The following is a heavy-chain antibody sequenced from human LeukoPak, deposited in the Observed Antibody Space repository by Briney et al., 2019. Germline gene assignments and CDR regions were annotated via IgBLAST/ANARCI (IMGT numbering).Heavy chain of an antibody. CDR3: ARDRETVVDGYNYDAFDI. CDR1: GFTFSSYA. J-gene: IGHJ3*02. D-gene: IGHD1-1*01. CDR2: ISGSGGST. V-gene: IGHV3-23*01. Sequence: GGSLRLSCAASGFTFSSYAMSWVRQAPGKGLEWVSAISGSGGSTYYADSVKGRFTISRDNSKNTLYLQMNSLRAEDTAVYYCARDRETVVDGYNYDAFDIWGQGTMVTVSS.